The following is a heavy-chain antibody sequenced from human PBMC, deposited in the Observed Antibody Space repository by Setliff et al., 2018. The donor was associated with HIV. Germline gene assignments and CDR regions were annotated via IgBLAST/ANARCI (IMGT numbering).Heavy chain of an antibody. D-gene: IGHD3-22*01. CDR2: IIPIFGTA. V-gene: IGHV1-69*13. CDR3: VDSSDYHRGSYYYYIDV. Sequence: SVKVSCKASGYSFARYGLSWVRQAPGQGLEWMGGIIPIFGTANYAQKFQGRVTITADESTSTAYMELSSLRSEDTAVYYCVDSSDYHRGSYYYYIDVWGSGTTVTVSS. CDR1: GYSFARYG. J-gene: IGHJ6*03.